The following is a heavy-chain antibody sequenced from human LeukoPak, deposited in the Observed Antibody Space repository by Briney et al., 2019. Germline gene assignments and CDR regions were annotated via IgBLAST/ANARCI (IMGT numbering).Heavy chain of an antibody. Sequence: SETLSLTCTVSGGSVSSYYCSWIRQPPGKGLEWIGYIYYSGSTNYNPSLKSRVTISVDTSKNQFSLKLSSVTAADTAVYYCARGVDIVGFDYWGQGTLVTVSS. CDR1: GGSVSSYY. J-gene: IGHJ4*02. V-gene: IGHV4-59*02. D-gene: IGHD5-12*01. CDR2: IYYSGST. CDR3: ARGVDIVGFDY.